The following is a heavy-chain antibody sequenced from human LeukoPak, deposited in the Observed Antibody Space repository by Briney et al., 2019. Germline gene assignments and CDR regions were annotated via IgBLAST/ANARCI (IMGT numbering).Heavy chain of an antibody. Sequence: GSLRLSCAASGFTFSSYSMNWVRQAPGKGLEWVSSISSSSSYIYYADSVKGRFTISRDNAKNSLYLQMNSLRAEDTAVYYCASGVVVPAAREGYYYYYMDVWGKGTTVTVSS. CDR3: ASGVVVPAAREGYYYYYMDV. D-gene: IGHD2-2*01. J-gene: IGHJ6*03. V-gene: IGHV3-21*01. CDR2: ISSSSSYI. CDR1: GFTFSSYS.